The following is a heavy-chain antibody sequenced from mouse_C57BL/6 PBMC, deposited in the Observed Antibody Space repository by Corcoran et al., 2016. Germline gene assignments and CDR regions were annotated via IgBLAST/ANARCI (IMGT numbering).Heavy chain of an antibody. CDR3: ARSAMDY. Sequence: VQLQQSGTELVKPGASVKISCKASGYTFTDYYMNWVKQSNGKSLEWIGDINPNNGGTSYNQKFKGKATLTVDKSSSTAYMELRSLTSEDSAVYYCARSAMDYWGQGTSVTVSS. V-gene: IGHV1-26*01. CDR2: INPNNGGT. J-gene: IGHJ4*01. CDR1: GYTFTDYY.